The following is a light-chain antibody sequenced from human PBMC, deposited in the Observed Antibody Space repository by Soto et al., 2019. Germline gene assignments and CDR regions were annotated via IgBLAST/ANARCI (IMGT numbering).Light chain of an antibody. J-gene: IGKJ4*01. CDR3: QHYDGYSALT. V-gene: IGKV1-5*03. CDR1: QSIRSW. CDR2: GAS. Sequence: DIQMTQSPSTLSASVGDRVIITCRASQSIRSWLAWYQQKPGKAPKLLIYGASSLDSGVPSRFSGSRSGTEFTLTISSLQPDDFATYYCQHYDGYSALTFGGGTKVEIK.